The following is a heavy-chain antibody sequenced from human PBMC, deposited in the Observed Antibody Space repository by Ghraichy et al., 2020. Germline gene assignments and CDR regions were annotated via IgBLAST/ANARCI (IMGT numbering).Heavy chain of an antibody. CDR1: GFTFSSYA. CDR2: ISGSGGST. Sequence: GESLNISCAASGFTFSSYAMSWVRQAPGKGLEWDSAISGSGGSTYYADSVKGRFTISRDNSKNTLYLQMNSLRAEDTAVYYCAKDRDYDYVWGSYRQNYFDYWGQGTLVTVSS. J-gene: IGHJ4*02. V-gene: IGHV3-23*01. D-gene: IGHD3-16*02. CDR3: AKDRDYDYVWGSYRQNYFDY.